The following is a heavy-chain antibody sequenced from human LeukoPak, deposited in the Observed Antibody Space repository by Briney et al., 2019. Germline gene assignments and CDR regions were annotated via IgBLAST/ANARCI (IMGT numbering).Heavy chain of an antibody. V-gene: IGHV4-59*08. Sequence: PSETLSLTCTVSGDSISSYYWSWIRQPPGKGLEWIGYIYYSGSTNYNPSLKSRVTISVDTSKNEFSLKLSSVTAADTAVYYCARRVGNGWYGYFDYWGQGTLVTVSS. CDR3: ARRVGNGWYGYFDY. CDR2: IYYSGST. D-gene: IGHD6-19*01. CDR1: GDSISSYY. J-gene: IGHJ4*02.